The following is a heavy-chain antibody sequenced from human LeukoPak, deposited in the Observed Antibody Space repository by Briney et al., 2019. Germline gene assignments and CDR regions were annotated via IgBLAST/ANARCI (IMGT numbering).Heavy chain of an antibody. CDR2: IYYSGST. CDR3: ARVRYGSGSYSIDY. D-gene: IGHD3-10*01. Sequence: SETLSLTCTVSGGSISSSTYYWGWIRQHPGKGLEWIGYIYYSGSTYYNPSLKSRVTISVDTSKNQFSLKLSSVTAADTAVYYCARVRYGSGSYSIDYWGQGTLVTVSS. J-gene: IGHJ4*02. V-gene: IGHV4-31*03. CDR1: GGSISSSTYY.